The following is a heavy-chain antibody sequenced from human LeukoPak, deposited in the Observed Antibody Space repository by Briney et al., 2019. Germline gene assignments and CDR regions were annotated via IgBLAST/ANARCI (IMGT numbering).Heavy chain of an antibody. V-gene: IGHV4-61*01. CDR3: ARKRTGDQGYYFDY. Sequence: SETLSLTCTVSGGSVSSGRYHWSWIRQPPGKGLEWIGYFYYSGSTNYNPSLKTRVTISVDTSKNQFSLKVSSVTAADTAVYYCARKRTGDQGYYFDYWGQGTLVTVSS. D-gene: IGHD1-1*01. CDR2: FYYSGST. CDR1: GGSVSSGRYH. J-gene: IGHJ4*02.